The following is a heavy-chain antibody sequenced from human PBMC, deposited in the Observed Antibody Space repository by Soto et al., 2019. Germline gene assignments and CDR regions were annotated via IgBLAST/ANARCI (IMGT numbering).Heavy chain of an antibody. CDR2: NYPGDSDT. CDR3: ARHIHYDSRVGYFDF. Sequence: GESLKSACNGSGYSFTKYYIGWVRQMPGKGLEWMRVNYPGDSDTIYIPSFQGQVTISDDKSNSTAYLQWSSLRPSDTAMYSCARHIHYDSRVGYFDFWGQGALVTVSS. J-gene: IGHJ4*02. D-gene: IGHD3-22*01. CDR1: GYSFTKYY. V-gene: IGHV5-51*01.